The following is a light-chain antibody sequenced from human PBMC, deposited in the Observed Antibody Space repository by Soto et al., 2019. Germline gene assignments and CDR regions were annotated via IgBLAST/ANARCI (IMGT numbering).Light chain of an antibody. V-gene: IGKV3-15*01. CDR1: QSISSN. J-gene: IGKJ5*01. CDR3: QQLNSYPIT. CDR2: RTS. Sequence: ETVMTQSPATRSVSQWESATLSCRASQSISSNLACYQQTPGQAPRLLMFRTSTRATGVPARFSGSGSGTDFTLTISSLQPEDFATYYCQQLNSYPITFGQGTRLEIK.